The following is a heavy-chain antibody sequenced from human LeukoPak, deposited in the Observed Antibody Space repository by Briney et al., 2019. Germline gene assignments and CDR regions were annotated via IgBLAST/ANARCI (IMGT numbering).Heavy chain of an antibody. CDR1: GFTFSSYA. V-gene: IGHV3-7*01. D-gene: IGHD6-19*01. CDR3: ARGVSSGWWGLCDY. J-gene: IGHJ4*02. Sequence: GGSLRLSCAASGFTFSSYALNWVRQAPGKGLEWVANIKQDGSEKYYVDSVKGRFTISRDNAKNSLYLQMNSLRAEDTAVYYCARGVSSGWWGLCDYWGQGTLVTVSS. CDR2: IKQDGSEK.